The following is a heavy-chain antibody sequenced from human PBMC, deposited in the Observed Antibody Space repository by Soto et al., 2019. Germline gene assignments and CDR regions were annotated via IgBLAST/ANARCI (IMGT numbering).Heavy chain of an antibody. Sequence: SETLSLTCTVSGCSISIGYYYWSWIRQPPGKGLEWIGYIYYSGSTYYNPSLKSRVTISVDTSKNQFSLKLSSVTAADTAVYYCARRSASEAVDYWGQGTLVTVSS. CDR2: IYYSGST. D-gene: IGHD1-26*01. V-gene: IGHV4-30-4*01. CDR3: ARRSASEAVDY. J-gene: IGHJ4*02. CDR1: GCSISIGYYY.